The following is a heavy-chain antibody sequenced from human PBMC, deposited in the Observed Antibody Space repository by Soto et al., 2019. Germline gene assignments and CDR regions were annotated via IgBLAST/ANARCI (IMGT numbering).Heavy chain of an antibody. V-gene: IGHV1-69*01. D-gene: IGHD6-13*01. CDR1: GGTFSSYA. Sequence: QVQLVQSGAEVKKPGSSVKVSCKASGGTFSSYAISWVRQAPGQGLEWMGGIIPIFGTANYAQKFQGRVTITADESTSTAYMELSSLRSEGTAVYYCARDEIAAAGTLIGWFDPWGQGTLVTVSS. CDR3: ARDEIAAAGTLIGWFDP. J-gene: IGHJ5*02. CDR2: IIPIFGTA.